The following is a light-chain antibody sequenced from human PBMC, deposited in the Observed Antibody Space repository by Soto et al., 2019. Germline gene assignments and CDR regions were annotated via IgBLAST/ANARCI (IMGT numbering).Light chain of an antibody. V-gene: IGKV3-15*01. Sequence: EIVLTQSPSTLSGSPGERATLSCGASQSCRSNLAGYQQKPGQAPRLLIYGASTRATGIPARFSGSGSGTEFTLTISSLQSEDVAVYYCQQYNNWPTWTFGQGTKVDIK. CDR3: QQYNNWPTWT. CDR1: QSCRSN. J-gene: IGKJ1*01. CDR2: GAS.